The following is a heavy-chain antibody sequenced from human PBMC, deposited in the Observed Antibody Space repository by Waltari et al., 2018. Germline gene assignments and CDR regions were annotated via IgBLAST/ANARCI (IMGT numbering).Heavy chain of an antibody. CDR3: ASGAGWLIDY. Sequence: EVRLVESGGGLVQPGGSLRPSCAASTLIFSNSWMNWVRQAPGKGLDWVANIKKDGSEKYYVDSVKGRFTISRDNPKNSLYLEMTSLRAEDTAVYYCASGAGWLIDYWGQGTLVTVSS. CDR2: IKKDGSEK. D-gene: IGHD6-19*01. J-gene: IGHJ4*02. V-gene: IGHV3-7*01. CDR1: TLIFSNSW.